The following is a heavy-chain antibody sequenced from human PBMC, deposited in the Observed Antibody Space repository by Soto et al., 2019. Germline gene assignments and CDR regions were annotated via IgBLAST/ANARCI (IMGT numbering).Heavy chain of an antibody. J-gene: IGHJ5*02. V-gene: IGHV4-59*01. CDR2: IYYSGST. CDR3: ARGWSGYQNWFDP. D-gene: IGHD3-3*01. CDR1: GGSISSYY. Sequence: QVQLQESGPGLVKPSETLSLTCTVSGGSISSYYWSWIRQPPGKGLEWIGYIYYSGSTNYNPSLKSRVTISVDTSKNQFSLKLSSVTAADTAVYYCARGWSGYQNWFDPWGQGTLVTVSS.